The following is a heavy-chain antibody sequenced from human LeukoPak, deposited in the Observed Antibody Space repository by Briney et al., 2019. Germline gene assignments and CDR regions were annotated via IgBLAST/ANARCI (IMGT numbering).Heavy chain of an antibody. Sequence: PGGSLRLSCAASGFTFSSYGMHWVRQAPGKGLEWVAFIRYDGSNKYYADSVKGQFTISRDNSKNTLYLQMNSLRAEDTAVYYCAKVELSSDYYGSGSYSTPLDYWGQGTLVTVSS. V-gene: IGHV3-30*02. J-gene: IGHJ4*02. CDR3: AKVELSSDYYGSGSYSTPLDY. D-gene: IGHD3-10*01. CDR2: IRYDGSNK. CDR1: GFTFSSYG.